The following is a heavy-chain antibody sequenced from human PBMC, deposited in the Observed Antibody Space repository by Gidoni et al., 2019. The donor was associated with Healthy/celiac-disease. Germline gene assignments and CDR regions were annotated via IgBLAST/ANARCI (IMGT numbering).Heavy chain of an antibody. CDR1: GFTFSSYA. CDR2: ISYDGSNK. CDR3: AREVGDILTGYYSLDY. D-gene: IGHD3-9*01. J-gene: IGHJ4*02. V-gene: IGHV3-30-3*01. Sequence: QVQLVESGGGVVQPGRSLRLSCAASGFTFSSYAMHWVRQAPGKGLEWVAVISYDGSNKYYADSVKGRFTISRDNSKNTLYLQMNSLRAEDTAVYYCAREVGDILTGYYSLDYWGQGTLVTVSS.